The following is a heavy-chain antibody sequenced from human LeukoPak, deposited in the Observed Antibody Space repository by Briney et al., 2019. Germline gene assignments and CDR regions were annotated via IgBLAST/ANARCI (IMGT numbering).Heavy chain of an antibody. V-gene: IGHV1-2*02. Sequence: ASVKVSCKASGNTFTGYYMHWVRQAPGQGLEWMGWINPNSGGTNYAQKFQGRVTMTRDTSISTAYMELSRLRSDDTAVYYCARGHQDIVVVPAATILDYWGQGTLVTVSS. D-gene: IGHD2-2*01. J-gene: IGHJ4*02. CDR2: INPNSGGT. CDR3: ARGHQDIVVVPAATILDY. CDR1: GNTFTGYY.